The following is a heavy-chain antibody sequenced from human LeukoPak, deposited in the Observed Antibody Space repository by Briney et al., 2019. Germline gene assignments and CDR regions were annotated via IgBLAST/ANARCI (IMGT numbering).Heavy chain of an antibody. D-gene: IGHD4-23*01. CDR3: ARGTVVTPGMDV. CDR1: GFTFSSYW. CDR2: IKQDGSEK. Sequence: GGSLRLSCAASGFTFSSYWMNWVRQAPGKGLEWVANIKQDGSEKYYVDSVKRRFTISRDNAKISLYLQMNRLIAEDTAVYYCARGTVVTPGMDVWGQGTTVTVSS. J-gene: IGHJ6*02. V-gene: IGHV3-7*01.